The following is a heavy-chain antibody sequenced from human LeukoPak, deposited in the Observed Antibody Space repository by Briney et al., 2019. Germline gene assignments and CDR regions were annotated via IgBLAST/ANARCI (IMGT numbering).Heavy chain of an antibody. J-gene: IGHJ4*02. V-gene: IGHV6-1*01. D-gene: IGHD1-1*01. Sequence: SQTLSLTCAISGDSVSSSRAAWSWIRQSPSRGLEWLGRTYYRSKWNNDYAVSVKSRITINPDTSKNQFSLQLNSMTPEDTAVYYCAREGSEGYLFDYWGQGTLVTVST. CDR2: TYYRSKWNN. CDR1: GDSVSSSRAA. CDR3: AREGSEGYLFDY.